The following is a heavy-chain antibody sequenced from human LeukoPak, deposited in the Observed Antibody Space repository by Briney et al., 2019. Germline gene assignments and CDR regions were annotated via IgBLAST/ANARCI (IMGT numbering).Heavy chain of an antibody. Sequence: SETLSLTCTVSGGSLNISSYYWGWIRQPPGKGLEWIGSIYYSGRTYYNPSLKIRVTIFVDTSKNQFSLKLNSVTAADTAVYYCARSQATAMVSDCWGQGTLVTVSS. D-gene: IGHD2-2*01. V-gene: IGHV4-39*01. CDR2: IYYSGRT. CDR1: GGSLNISSYY. J-gene: IGHJ4*02. CDR3: ARSQATAMVSDC.